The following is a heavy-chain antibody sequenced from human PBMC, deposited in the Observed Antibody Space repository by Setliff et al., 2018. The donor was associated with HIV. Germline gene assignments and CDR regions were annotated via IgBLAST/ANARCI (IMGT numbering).Heavy chain of an antibody. J-gene: IGHJ4*02. CDR3: ARDLFTVPSREGYDY. V-gene: IGHV1-18*01. D-gene: IGHD1-26*01. Sequence: ASVKVSCKASGYSFSSYGVSWVRQAHGQGLEWMGWISVYNGNTNYAQKFQNRVTMTTDTSTSTAYMELRSLRSDDTAVYYCARDLFTVPSREGYDYWGQGTLVTVSS. CDR2: ISVYNGNT. CDR1: GYSFSSYG.